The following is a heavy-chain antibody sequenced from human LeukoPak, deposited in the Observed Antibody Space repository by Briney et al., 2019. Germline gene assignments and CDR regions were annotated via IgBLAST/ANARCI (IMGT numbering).Heavy chain of an antibody. CDR2: IYYSGST. CDR1: GGSISSSSYY. CDR3: ASYYGDPRFDL. J-gene: IGHJ2*01. D-gene: IGHD4-17*01. Sequence: KPSETLSLTCTVSGGSISSSSYYWGWIRQPPGKGLEWIVSIYYSGSTYYNPSLKSRFTISVDTPKNQFSRTLSSVTAADTAVYYCASYYGDPRFDLWGRGTLVTVPS. V-gene: IGHV4-39*01.